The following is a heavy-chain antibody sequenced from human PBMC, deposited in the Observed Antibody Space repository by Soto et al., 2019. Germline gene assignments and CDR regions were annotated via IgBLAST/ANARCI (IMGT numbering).Heavy chain of an antibody. J-gene: IGHJ5*02. D-gene: IGHD5-18*01. CDR2: IIPIFGAA. CDR1: GGTFSSYA. V-gene: IGHV1-69*13. Sequence: SVKVSCKASGGTFSSYAISWVRQAPGQGLEWMGGIIPIFGAANYAQKFQGRVTITADESTSTAYMELSSLRSEDTAIYYCARMESFGSLNWFDPWGQGTLVTVSS. CDR3: ARMESFGSLNWFDP.